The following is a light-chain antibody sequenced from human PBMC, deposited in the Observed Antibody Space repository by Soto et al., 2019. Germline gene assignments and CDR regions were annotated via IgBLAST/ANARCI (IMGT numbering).Light chain of an antibody. V-gene: IGKV1-27*01. CDR3: QKYNSAPRLT. J-gene: IGKJ4*01. Sequence: DIQMTQSPSSLSASVGDRVTITCRASQGISNYLAWYQQKPGKVPKLLIYATSTLQSGVPSRFSGSGSGTDFTLTISSLQPEDVATYYCQKYNSAPRLTFGGGTKVEIK. CDR1: QGISNY. CDR2: ATS.